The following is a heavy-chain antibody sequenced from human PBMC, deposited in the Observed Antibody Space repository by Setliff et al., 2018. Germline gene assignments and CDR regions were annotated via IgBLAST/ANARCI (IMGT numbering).Heavy chain of an antibody. CDR1: GGSISSSSYY. CDR2: IYYSGST. CDR3: ARGYSGYDYLKPFDY. Sequence: NPSETLSLTCTVSGGSISSSSYYWGWIRQPPGKGLKWIGSIYYSGSTYYNPSLKSRVTISVDTSKNQFSLKLSSVTAADTAVYYCARGYSGYDYLKPFDYWGQGTLVTVSS. D-gene: IGHD5-12*01. J-gene: IGHJ4*02. V-gene: IGHV4-39*01.